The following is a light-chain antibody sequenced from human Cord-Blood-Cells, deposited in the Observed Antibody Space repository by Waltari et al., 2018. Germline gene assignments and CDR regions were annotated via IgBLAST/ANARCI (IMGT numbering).Light chain of an antibody. CDR2: EDN. CDR1: SGSIASNY. Sequence: NFMLTQPHSVSASPGKTVTISCTRSSGSIASNYLQCYQQRPGSSPTTVIYEDNQRPSGVPDRFSGSIDSSSNSASLTISGLKTEDEADYYCQSYDSSNWVFGGGTKLTVL. CDR3: QSYDSSNWV. V-gene: IGLV6-57*01. J-gene: IGLJ3*02.